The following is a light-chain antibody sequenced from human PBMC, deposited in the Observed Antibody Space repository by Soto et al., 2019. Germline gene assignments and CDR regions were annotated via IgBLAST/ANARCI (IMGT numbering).Light chain of an antibody. CDR1: QTVLHSSNNKNY. J-gene: IGKJ4*01. CDR3: KQFYTNPPT. Sequence: IVITQSPDSLAVSLGERATISCKSSQTVLHSSNNKNYLAWYQQKPGQPPKLLIYWASIRESGVTERISGSGSGTDFTLTISSLHVEDVAVYSCKQFYTNPPTFAGGPKA. V-gene: IGKV4-1*01. CDR2: WAS.